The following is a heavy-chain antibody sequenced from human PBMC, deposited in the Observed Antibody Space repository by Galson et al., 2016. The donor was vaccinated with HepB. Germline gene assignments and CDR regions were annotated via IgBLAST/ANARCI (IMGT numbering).Heavy chain of an antibody. CDR3: ARKVTRSHGNPFDQ. CDR2: IFWDDDT. D-gene: IGHD1-1*01. J-gene: IGHJ4*02. CDR1: GFALSSSGMA. Sequence: PALVKPTQTLTLTCTFSGFALSSSGMAVGWLRQPPGKALEWLALIFWDDDTRYSPSLKSRLTITKDSSKNQVVLKMTNMDHVDTGTYYCARKVTRSHGNPFDQWGAGTQVTVSS. V-gene: IGHV2-5*02.